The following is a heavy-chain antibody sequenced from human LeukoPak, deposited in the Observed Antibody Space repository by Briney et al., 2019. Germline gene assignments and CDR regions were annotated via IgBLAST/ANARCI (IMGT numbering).Heavy chain of an antibody. V-gene: IGHV4-59*08. CDR2: IYYSGST. CDR3: ARRYYYDSSGYQTYAFDI. CDR1: GGSISSYY. J-gene: IGHJ3*02. D-gene: IGHD3-22*01. Sequence: SETLTLTCTVSGGSISSYYWGWIRQPPGKGLEWIGYIYYSGSTNYNPSLKSRVTISVDTSKDQFSLKLSSVTAADTAVYYCARRYYYDSSGYQTYAFDIWGQGTMVTVSS.